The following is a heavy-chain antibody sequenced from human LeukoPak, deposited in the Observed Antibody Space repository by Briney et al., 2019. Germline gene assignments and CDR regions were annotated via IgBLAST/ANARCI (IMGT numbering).Heavy chain of an antibody. CDR2: IHYSGST. D-gene: IGHD4-23*01. V-gene: IGHV4-39*01. J-gene: IGHJ1*01. CDR3: ARHVGGNSEWYFQH. Sequence: PSETLSLTCTVSGGSISNSIYYWGWIRQPPGKGLEWIVSIHYSGSTYYNPSLKSRVTIAVDTSRNQFSLKLSSVTAADTAVYYCARHVGGNSEWYFQHWGQGTLVTVSS. CDR1: GGSISNSIYY.